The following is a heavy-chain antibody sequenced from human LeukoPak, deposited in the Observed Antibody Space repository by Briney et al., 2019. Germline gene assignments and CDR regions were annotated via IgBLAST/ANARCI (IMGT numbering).Heavy chain of an antibody. CDR1: GFTFSGYG. D-gene: IGHD6-13*01. J-gene: IGHJ4*02. CDR2: ISYDGSNK. CDR3: AKGRIAASGLSYYFDY. V-gene: IGHV3-30*18. Sequence: GTSLRLSCAASGFTFSGYGMHWVRQAPGKGLEWVTLISYDGSNKYYVDSMKGRFTISRDNSKNTLYLQMNSLRAEDTAVYYCAKGRIAASGLSYYFDYWGQGTLVTVSS.